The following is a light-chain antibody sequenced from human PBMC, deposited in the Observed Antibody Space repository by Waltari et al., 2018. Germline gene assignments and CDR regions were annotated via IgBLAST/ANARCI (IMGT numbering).Light chain of an antibody. CDR2: EVS. CDR3: SLYTTSSRV. V-gene: IGLV2-18*01. CDR1: SSDVGSYNR. Sequence: QSALTQPPSVSGSPGQSVTISCTGTSSDVGSYNRVSWYQQPPGTAPKLMIYEVSNRPSGVPDRISGSKSGNTASLTISGLQAEDEADYYCSLYTTSSRVFGTGTKVTVL. J-gene: IGLJ1*01.